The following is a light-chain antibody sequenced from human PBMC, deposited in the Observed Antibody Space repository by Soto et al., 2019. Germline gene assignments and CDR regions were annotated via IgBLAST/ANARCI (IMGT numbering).Light chain of an antibody. Sequence: EIVLTQSPDTLSLSPGERATLSCRASESLRGNYLAWYQQKSGQAPRLLLYDVSNRSTAIPDRFSGSGSGTDFTLTINRLEPEEFAVYYGQQYSRSKGTCGQGTKVEIK. J-gene: IGKJ1*01. CDR1: ESLRGNY. V-gene: IGKV3-20*01. CDR3: QQYSRSKGT. CDR2: DVS.